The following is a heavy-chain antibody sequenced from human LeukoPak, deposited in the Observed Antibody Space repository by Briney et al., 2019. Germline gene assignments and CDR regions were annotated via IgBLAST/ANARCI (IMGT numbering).Heavy chain of an antibody. D-gene: IGHD3-16*01. Sequence: GGSLRLSCAASGFTFSTYWMTWVRQAPGKGLEWVANINQGGSGEYYVDSVKGRFTISRDNAKNSLYLQMNSLRVEDTAVYYCARDATRGGDFDYWGQGTLVTVSS. CDR2: INQGGSGE. CDR3: ARDATRGGDFDY. J-gene: IGHJ4*02. CDR1: GFTFSTYW. V-gene: IGHV3-7*01.